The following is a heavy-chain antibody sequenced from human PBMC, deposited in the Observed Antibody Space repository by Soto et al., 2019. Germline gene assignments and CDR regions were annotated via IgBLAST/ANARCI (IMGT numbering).Heavy chain of an antibody. D-gene: IGHD3-10*01. CDR2: ISSSGTYI. V-gene: IGHV3-21*01. CDR3: VRAGHVFDVHYYGMDL. J-gene: IGHJ6*02. CDR1: GFTFNDYS. Sequence: GGSLRLSYEASGFTFNDYSVDWVRQAPEKGLEWVSSISSSGTYIYYADSVKGRFAISRDNANNVMYLQMDTLRAEDTAVYYCVRAGHVFDVHYYGMDLWGQGTTVTVSS.